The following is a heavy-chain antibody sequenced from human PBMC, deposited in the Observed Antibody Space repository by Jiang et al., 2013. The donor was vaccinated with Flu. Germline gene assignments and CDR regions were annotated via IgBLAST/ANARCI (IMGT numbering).Heavy chain of an antibody. CDR3: AREDPGQYFDSGGFSSF. CDR1: GGAINSDDDS. V-gene: IGHV4-30-4*08. J-gene: IGHJ3*01. CDR2: IFNRGNA. D-gene: IGHD3-22*01. Sequence: PGLVKPSQTLSLTCSVSGGAINSDDDSWSWIRQPPGKGLEWIGYIFNRGNANYNPSFHGRVAISVDTSKNQLFLRLNSVTAADTAMYFCAREDPGQYFDSGGFSSFLGQGTKVIVSS.